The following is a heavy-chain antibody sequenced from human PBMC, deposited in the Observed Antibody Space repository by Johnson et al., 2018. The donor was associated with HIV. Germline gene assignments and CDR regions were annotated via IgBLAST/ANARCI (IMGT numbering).Heavy chain of an antibody. CDR1: GFTFSSYA. CDR2: ISYDGSNK. V-gene: IGHV3-30*04. CDR3: ARTRSGYYYDVFDI. J-gene: IGHJ3*02. Sequence: QVQLVESGGGVVQPGRSLRLSCAASGFTFSSYAMHWVRQAPGKGLEWVAVISYDGSNKYYADSVKGRFTISRDNSKNTLYLQMNSLRAEYTDVYYCARTRSGYYYDVFDIWGQGTMVTVSS. D-gene: IGHD3-22*01.